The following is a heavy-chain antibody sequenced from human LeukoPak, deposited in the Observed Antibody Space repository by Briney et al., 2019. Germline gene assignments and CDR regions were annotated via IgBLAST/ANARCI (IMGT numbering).Heavy chain of an antibody. V-gene: IGHV5-10-1*04. CDR1: GYSFTSYW. D-gene: IGHD6-13*01. J-gene: IGHJ4*02. CDR3: ARHMGRSWPNYFDY. CDR2: IDPSDSYT. Sequence: GESLKISCKGSGYSFTSYWISWVRQMPGKGLEWMGNIDPSDSYTNYSPSFQGQVTISADKSISTAYLQWSSLKASDTAMYYCARHMGRSWPNYFDYRGQGTLVTVSS.